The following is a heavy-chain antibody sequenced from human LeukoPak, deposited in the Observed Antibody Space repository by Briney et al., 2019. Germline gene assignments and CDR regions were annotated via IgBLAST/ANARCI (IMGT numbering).Heavy chain of an antibody. CDR3: ARDEEYYYDSSGYPFDY. D-gene: IGHD3-22*01. CDR1: GFTFSSYG. CDR2: IWYDGSNK. J-gene: IGHJ4*02. Sequence: GRSLRLSCAVSGFTFSSYGMHWVRQAPGKGLEWVAVIWYDGSNKYYADSVKGRFTISRDNSKNTLYLQMNSLRAEDTAVYYCARDEEYYYDSSGYPFDYWGQGTLVTVSS. V-gene: IGHV3-33*01.